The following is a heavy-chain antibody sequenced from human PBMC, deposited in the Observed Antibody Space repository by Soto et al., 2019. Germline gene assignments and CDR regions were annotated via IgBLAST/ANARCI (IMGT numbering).Heavy chain of an antibody. V-gene: IGHV3-66*01. J-gene: IGHJ6*03. CDR2: IYSGGGT. D-gene: IGHD6-6*01. Sequence: EVQVVESGGGLVQPGGSLRLSCAASGFTVSSNYMSWVRQAPGKELEWVSAIYSGGGTYYADSVKGRFTISRDNSKNTLYLQMNSLSAEDTAVYYCANRLDSSSSAYFYMDVWGKGTTVTVSS. CDR3: ANRLDSSSSAYFYMDV. CDR1: GFTVSSNY.